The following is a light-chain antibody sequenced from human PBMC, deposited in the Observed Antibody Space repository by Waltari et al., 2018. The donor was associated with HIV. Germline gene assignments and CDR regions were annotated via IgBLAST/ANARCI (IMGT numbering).Light chain of an antibody. CDR3: SSYTNSRTLWV. V-gene: IGLV2-14*03. J-gene: IGLJ3*02. CDR2: EVR. CDR1: NGDIGGYDF. Sequence: LTQPASVSGSPGQSITISCTGTNGDIGGYDFLSWYQQYPGKAPKVIIYEVRNRPSGVSHRFSGSKSGNTASLTISGLQAEDEATYYCSSYTNSRTLWVFGGGTRLTVL.